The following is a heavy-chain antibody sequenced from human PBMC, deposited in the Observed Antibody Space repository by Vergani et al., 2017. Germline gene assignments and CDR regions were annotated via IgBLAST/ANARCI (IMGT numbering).Heavy chain of an antibody. CDR1: GGSFSGYY. Sequence: QVQLQQWGAGLLKPSETLSLTCAVYGGSFSGYYWSWIRQPPGKGLEWNGEINHSGSTNYNPSLKSRVTISVDTSKNQFSLKLSSVTAADTAVYYCASEPVCCRDYGGTDAFDIWGQGTMVTVSS. CDR3: ASEPVCCRDYGGTDAFDI. V-gene: IGHV4-34*01. D-gene: IGHD4-23*01. CDR2: INHSGST. J-gene: IGHJ3*02.